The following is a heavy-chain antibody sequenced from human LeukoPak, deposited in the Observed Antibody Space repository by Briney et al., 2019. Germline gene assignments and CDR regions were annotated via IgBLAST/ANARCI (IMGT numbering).Heavy chain of an antibody. CDR2: IKQDGSEK. Sequence: GGSLRLSCAASGFTFSSYWMSWVRQAPGKGLEWVANIKQDGSEKYHVDSVKGRFTISRDNAKNSLYLQMNSLRAEDTAVYYCARGLQYCSGGSCYFDYWGQGTLVTVSP. CDR1: GFTFSSYW. J-gene: IGHJ4*02. CDR3: ARGLQYCSGGSCYFDY. V-gene: IGHV3-7*01. D-gene: IGHD2-15*01.